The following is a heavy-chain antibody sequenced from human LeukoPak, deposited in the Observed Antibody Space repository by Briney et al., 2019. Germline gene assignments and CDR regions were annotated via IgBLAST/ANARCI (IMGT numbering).Heavy chain of an antibody. CDR2: INHSGST. CDR1: GGSFSGYY. V-gene: IGHV4-34*01. CDR3: ARHSRAYWYFDL. Sequence: PSETLSLTCAVYGGSFSGYYWSWIRQPPGKGLEWIGEINHSGSTYYNPSLKSRVTISVDTSKNQFSLKLSSVTAADTAVYYCARHSRAYWYFDLWGRGTLVTVSS. J-gene: IGHJ2*01. D-gene: IGHD2-21*01.